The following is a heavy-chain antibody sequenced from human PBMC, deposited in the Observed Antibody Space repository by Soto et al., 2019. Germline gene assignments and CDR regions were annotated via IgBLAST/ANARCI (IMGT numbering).Heavy chain of an antibody. CDR1: GYTFTTYG. Sequence: ASVKVSCKAFGYTFTTYGVTWVRQAPGQGLEWMGWINTSNGNTNYAPKFQGRITLTIDTSTTTAFMELRSLRSDDTATYYCARGGLSRGNWFDPWGQGTLVTV. V-gene: IGHV1-18*04. D-gene: IGHD2-2*01. CDR3: ARGGLSRGNWFDP. J-gene: IGHJ5*02. CDR2: INTSNGNT.